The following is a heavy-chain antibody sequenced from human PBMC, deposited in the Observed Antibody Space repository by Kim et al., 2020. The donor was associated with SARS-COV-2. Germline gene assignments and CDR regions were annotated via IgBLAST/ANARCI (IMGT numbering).Heavy chain of an antibody. J-gene: IGHJ6*02. CDR3: TTDYSYGPYYGMDV. V-gene: IGHV3-15*01. CDR2: IKSKTDGGTT. Sequence: LSLTCAASGFTFSNAWMSWVRQAPGKGLEWVGRIKSKTDGGTTDYAAPVKGRFTISRDDSKNTLYLQMNSLKTEDTAVYYCTTDYSYGPYYGMDVWGQETTVTVSS. D-gene: IGHD5-18*01. CDR1: GFTFSNAW.